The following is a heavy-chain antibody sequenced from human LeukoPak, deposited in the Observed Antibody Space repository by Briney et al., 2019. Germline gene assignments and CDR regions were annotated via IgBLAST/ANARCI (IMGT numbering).Heavy chain of an antibody. CDR1: GFTFRNYW. CDR3: TKESDYSNASPEWGFDY. Sequence: GGSLRLSCAASGFTFRNYWMTWVRQAPGKGLEWVANIHQDESEKYYVDSVKGRFTISRDNAKNSLYLQMNGLGADDTAVYYCTKESDYSNASPEWGFDYWGQGTLVTVSS. D-gene: IGHD3-3*01. CDR2: IHQDESEK. V-gene: IGHV3-7*03. J-gene: IGHJ4*02.